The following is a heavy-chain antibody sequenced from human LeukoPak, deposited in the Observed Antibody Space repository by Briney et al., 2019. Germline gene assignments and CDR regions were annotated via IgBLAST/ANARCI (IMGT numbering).Heavy chain of an antibody. V-gene: IGHV3-74*01. CDR3: ARGDGVIMKY. CDR1: GDSW. CDR2: IKTDGSST. D-gene: IGHD3-10*01. J-gene: IGHJ4*02. Sequence: GGSLRLSCAGSGDSWMHWVRRVPGKGLVWVSRIKTDGSSTSYADSVKGRFTISNDNAENTLYLQMNSLRAEDTAVYYCARGDGVIMKYWGQGTLVTVSS.